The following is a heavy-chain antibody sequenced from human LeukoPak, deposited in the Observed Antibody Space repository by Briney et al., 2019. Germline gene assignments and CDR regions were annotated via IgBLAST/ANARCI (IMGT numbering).Heavy chain of an antibody. D-gene: IGHD5-18*01. CDR1: GDSISSFY. J-gene: IGHJ4*02. CDR3: ARGGYSHGYILFNY. Sequence: SETLSLTCTVSGDSISSFYWTWIRQPAGKGLEWIGRIYTSGSTNYNPSLKSRVTMSVDTSKNQFSLKLSSVTAADTAVYYCARGGYSHGYILFNYWGQGTLAIVSS. V-gene: IGHV4-4*07. CDR2: IYTSGST.